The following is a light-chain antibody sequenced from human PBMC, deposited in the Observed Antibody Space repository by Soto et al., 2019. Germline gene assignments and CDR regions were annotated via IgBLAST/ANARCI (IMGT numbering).Light chain of an antibody. CDR3: QHYGSSPQT. Sequence: EIVLTQSPGTLSLSPGERATLSCRASQSVSSSYLAWYQQKPGQAPRLLIYGASSRDTGIPDRFSGSWSGTAFTLTISRLETEDLAVVYCQHYGSSPQTFGQGTKLEIK. V-gene: IGKV3-20*01. J-gene: IGKJ2*01. CDR2: GAS. CDR1: QSVSSSY.